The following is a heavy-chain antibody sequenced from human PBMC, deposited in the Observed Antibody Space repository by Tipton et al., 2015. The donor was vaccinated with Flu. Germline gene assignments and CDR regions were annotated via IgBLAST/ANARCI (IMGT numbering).Heavy chain of an antibody. V-gene: IGHV4-59*08. CDR1: GGSISSYH. CDR3: ARDSAAHYGMDV. CDR2: IYYSGST. J-gene: IGHJ6*02. Sequence: LSCTVSGGSISSYHWSWIRQPPGKGLEWIGYIYYSGSTNYNPSLKSRVTTSVDTSKNQFSLKLSSVTAADTAVYYCARDSAAHYGMDVWGQGTTVTVSS. D-gene: IGHD6-13*01.